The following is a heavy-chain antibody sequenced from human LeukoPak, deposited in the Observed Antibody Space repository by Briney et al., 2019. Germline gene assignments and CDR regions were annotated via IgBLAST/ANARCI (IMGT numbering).Heavy chain of an antibody. CDR2: ISGSGGST. CDR3: AKVVEMRGWPFDY. Sequence: GGSLRLPCAASGFTFSSYAMSWVRQAPGKGLEWVSAISGSGGSTYYADSVKGRFTISRDNSKNTLYLQMNSLRAEDTAVYYCAKVVEMRGWPFDYWGQGTLVTVSS. V-gene: IGHV3-23*01. D-gene: IGHD5-24*01. J-gene: IGHJ4*02. CDR1: GFTFSSYA.